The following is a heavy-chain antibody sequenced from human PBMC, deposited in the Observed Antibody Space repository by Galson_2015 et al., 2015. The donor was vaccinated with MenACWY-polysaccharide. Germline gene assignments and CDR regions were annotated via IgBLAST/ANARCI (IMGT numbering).Heavy chain of an antibody. Sequence: SLRLSCAASGFTFDDYAMHWVRQAPGKGLEWVSGISWNSGSIGYADSVKGRFTISRDNAKNSLYLQMNSLRAEDTALYYCAKAGMRSWLVFDYWGQGTLVTVSS. D-gene: IGHD6-13*01. CDR2: ISWNSGSI. CDR1: GFTFDDYA. CDR3: AKAGMRSWLVFDY. J-gene: IGHJ4*02. V-gene: IGHV3-9*01.